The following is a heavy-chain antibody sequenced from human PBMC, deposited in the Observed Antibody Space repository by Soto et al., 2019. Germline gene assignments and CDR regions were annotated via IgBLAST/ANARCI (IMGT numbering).Heavy chain of an antibody. CDR1: GFTFSSYW. V-gene: IGHV3-74*01. CDR3: ARVGNPRINAYYFDY. D-gene: IGHD1-20*01. Sequence: EVQLVESGGGLVQPGGSLRLSCEASGFTFSSYWMHWVRQAPGKGLVWVSRINSDGSSTSYADSVKGRFTISRDNAKNTLYLQMNGLRAEDTAVYYCARVGNPRINAYYFDYWGQGTLVTVSS. J-gene: IGHJ4*02. CDR2: INSDGSST.